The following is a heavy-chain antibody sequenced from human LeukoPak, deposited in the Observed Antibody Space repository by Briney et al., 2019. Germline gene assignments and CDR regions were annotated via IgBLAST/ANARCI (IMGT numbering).Heavy chain of an antibody. V-gene: IGHV3-33*01. Sequence: PGGSLRLSCAASAFTFSSYGMHWVRQAPGKGLEGVAVIWYDGSNKYYVDSVKGRFTISRDNSKNTLYLQMNSLRAEDTAVYYCAGDMGTMIVVVNQFDYWGQGTLVTVSS. CDR3: AGDMGTMIVVVNQFDY. CDR1: AFTFSSYG. J-gene: IGHJ4*02. CDR2: IWYDGSNK. D-gene: IGHD3-22*01.